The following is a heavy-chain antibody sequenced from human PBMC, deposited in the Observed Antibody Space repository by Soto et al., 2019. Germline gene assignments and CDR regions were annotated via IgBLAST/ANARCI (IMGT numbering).Heavy chain of an antibody. CDR3: TTHYYDSSGYQPGVRLDY. Sequence: EVQLVESGGGLVKPGGSLRLSCAASGFTFSNAWMNWVRQAPGKGLEWVGRIKSKTDGGTTDYAAPVKGRFTISRDDSKNTLYLQMNSLKTEDTAVYYCTTHYYDSSGYQPGVRLDYWGQGTLVTVSS. J-gene: IGHJ4*02. V-gene: IGHV3-15*07. CDR2: IKSKTDGGTT. D-gene: IGHD3-22*01. CDR1: GFTFSNAW.